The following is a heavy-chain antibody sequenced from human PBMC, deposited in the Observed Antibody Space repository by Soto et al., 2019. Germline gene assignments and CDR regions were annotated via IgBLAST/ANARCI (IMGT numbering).Heavy chain of an antibody. Sequence: QPGGSLRLSCVGSGFTFSDHHMDWVRQAPGKGLEWVGRIRSKANSYATAYAASVKGRFTISRDDSKNTAYLQINSLKTEDNGDYVDYWGQGTXVTVSS. CDR1: GFTFSDHH. J-gene: IGHJ4*02. D-gene: IGHD4-17*01. V-gene: IGHV3-73*01. CDR3: Y. CDR2: IRSKANSYAT.